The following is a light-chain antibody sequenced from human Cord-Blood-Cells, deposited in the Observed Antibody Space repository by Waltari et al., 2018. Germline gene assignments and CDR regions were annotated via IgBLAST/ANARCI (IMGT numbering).Light chain of an antibody. J-gene: IGKJ5*01. CDR1: QSVLYSSNNKNY. CDR3: QQYYSTPIT. V-gene: IGKV4-1*01. CDR2: WAS. Sequence: DLVMNQSPDSLAVVLGERANIHCKSSQSVLYSSNNKNYLAWYQQKPGQPPKLLIYWASTRESGVPDRFSGSGSGTDFTLTISSLQAEDVAVYYCQQYYSTPITFGQGTRLEIK.